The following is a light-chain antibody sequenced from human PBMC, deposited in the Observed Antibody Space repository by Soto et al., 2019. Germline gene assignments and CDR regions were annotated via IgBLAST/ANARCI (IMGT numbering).Light chain of an antibody. J-gene: IGLJ2*01. CDR1: SRDVGGYNY. V-gene: IGLV2-14*01. CDR2: DVS. Sequence: QSALTQPASVSGSPGQSITISCTGTSRDVGGYNYVSWYQQHPGKAPKLMIYDVSNRPSGVSNRFSASKSGNTASLTISGLQAEDEADYYCSSYTSGSTPVLFGGGTQLTVL. CDR3: SSYTSGSTPVL.